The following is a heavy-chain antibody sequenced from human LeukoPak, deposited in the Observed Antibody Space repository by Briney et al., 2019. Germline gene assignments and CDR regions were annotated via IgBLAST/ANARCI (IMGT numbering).Heavy chain of an antibody. CDR1: GFTFSTSA. V-gene: IGHV3-30*18. CDR2: LAYDGTNK. Sequence: GGSLRLSFAASGFTFSTSAMHWVRQAQGKGLEWVAVLAYDGTNKNYGASVKGRFTISRDNSKNTLYLQMNSRRGEVTAVYYCAKEPYYVGALDIWGQGTMVTVSS. J-gene: IGHJ3*02. CDR3: AKEPYYVGALDI. D-gene: IGHD3-10*02.